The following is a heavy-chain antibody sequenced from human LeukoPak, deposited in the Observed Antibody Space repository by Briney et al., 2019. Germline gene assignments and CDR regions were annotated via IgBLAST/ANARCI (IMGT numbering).Heavy chain of an antibody. D-gene: IGHD5-18*01. CDR2: IDYSGST. Sequence: PSETLSLTCSVSGGAISNYYWSLIRQPPGKGLEWIGCIDYSGSTNYNPSLKSRVTISVDRSKNQFSLKLASVPAADAAVYYCARRGAAMVLFDYWGQGTLVTVSS. CDR3: ARRGAAMVLFDY. V-gene: IGHV4-59*01. J-gene: IGHJ4*02. CDR1: GGAISNYY.